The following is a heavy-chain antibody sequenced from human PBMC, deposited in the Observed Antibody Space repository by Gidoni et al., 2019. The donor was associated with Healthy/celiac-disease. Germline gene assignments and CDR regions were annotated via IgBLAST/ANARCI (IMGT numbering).Heavy chain of an antibody. CDR3: AKDRSQARVPYYFDY. V-gene: IGHV3-23*04. Sequence: EVQLVESGGGLVQPGGSLRLSCAASGFTFSSYAMCWVRPAPGKGLEWVSAISGSGGSTYYADSVKGRFTISRDNSKNTLYLQMNSLRAEDTAVYYCAKDRSQARVPYYFDYWGQGTLVTVSS. J-gene: IGHJ4*02. CDR2: ISGSGGST. CDR1: GFTFSSYA.